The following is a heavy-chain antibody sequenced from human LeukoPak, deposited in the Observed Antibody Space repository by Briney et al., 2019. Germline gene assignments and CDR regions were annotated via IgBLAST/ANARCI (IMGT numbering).Heavy chain of an antibody. Sequence: SETLSLTCAVYGGSFSGYYWSWIRQPPGKGLEWIGEINHSGSTNYNPSLKSRVTMSVDTSKNQFSLKLSSVTAVDTAVYYCARRKPTGGNFDYWGQGTLVTVSS. D-gene: IGHD1-26*01. CDR1: GGSFSGYY. J-gene: IGHJ4*02. CDR2: INHSGST. V-gene: IGHV4-34*01. CDR3: ARRKPTGGNFDY.